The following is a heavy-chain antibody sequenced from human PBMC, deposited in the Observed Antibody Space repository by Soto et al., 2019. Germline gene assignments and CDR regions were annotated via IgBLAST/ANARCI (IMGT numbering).Heavy chain of an antibody. CDR3: ARSLGATDY. D-gene: IGHD1-26*01. CDR1: GFTFSSYA. J-gene: IGHJ4*02. CDR2: ISYDGSNK. V-gene: IGHV3-30-3*01. Sequence: GGSLRLSCAASGFTFSSYAMHWVRQAPGKGLEWVAVISYDGSNKYYADSVKGRFTISRDNSKNTLYLQMNSLRAEDTAVYYCARSLGATDYWGQGTLVTVSS.